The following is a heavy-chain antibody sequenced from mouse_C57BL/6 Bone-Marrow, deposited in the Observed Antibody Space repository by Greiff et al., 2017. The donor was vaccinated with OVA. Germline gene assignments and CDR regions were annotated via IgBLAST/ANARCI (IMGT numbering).Heavy chain of an antibody. V-gene: IGHV5-6*01. D-gene: IGHD2-4*01. Sequence: EVQRVESGGDLVKPGGSLKLSCAASGFTFSSYGMSWVRQTPDKRLEWVATISSGGSYTSYPDSGTGRFPISRDNAKNTLYLQMSSLKSEDTAMYYCARHRVYDDFTSTYYYAMDYWGQGTSVTVSA. J-gene: IGHJ4*01. CDR2: ISSGGSYT. CDR3: ARHRVYDDFTSTYYYAMDY. CDR1: GFTFSSYG.